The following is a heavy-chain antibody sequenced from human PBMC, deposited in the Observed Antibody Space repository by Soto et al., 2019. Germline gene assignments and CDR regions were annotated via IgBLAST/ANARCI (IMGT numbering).Heavy chain of an antibody. V-gene: IGHV2-5*02. D-gene: IGHD3-3*01. Sequence: QITLKESGPTLVKPTQTLTLTCTFSGFSLSTSGVGVGWIRQPPGKALEWLALIYWDDDKRYSPSLKSRLTITKDTSKNQVVLTITNMDPVDTATYYCAHSRRITIFRVVPTYYYYGMDVWGQGTTVTVSS. CDR1: GFSLSTSGVG. CDR2: IYWDDDK. J-gene: IGHJ6*02. CDR3: AHSRRITIFRVVPTYYYYGMDV.